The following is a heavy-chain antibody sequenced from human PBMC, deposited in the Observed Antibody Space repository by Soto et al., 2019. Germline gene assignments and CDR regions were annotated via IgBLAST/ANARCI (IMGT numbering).Heavy chain of an antibody. Sequence: GASVKVSCKASGCTFTGYYMHWVRQAPGQGLEWMGWINPNSGGTNYAQKFQGRVTMTRDTSISTAYMELSRLRSDDTAVYYCARDGPGIAARSFDIWGQGTVVTVSS. D-gene: IGHD6-6*01. J-gene: IGHJ3*02. CDR1: GCTFTGYY. V-gene: IGHV1-2*02. CDR2: INPNSGGT. CDR3: ARDGPGIAARSFDI.